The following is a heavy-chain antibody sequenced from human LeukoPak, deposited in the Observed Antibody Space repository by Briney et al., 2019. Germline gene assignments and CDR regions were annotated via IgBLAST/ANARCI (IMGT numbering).Heavy chain of an antibody. J-gene: IGHJ5*02. D-gene: IGHD3-10*01. V-gene: IGHV4-34*01. Sequence: SETLSLTCAVYGGSFSGYYWSWIRQPPGKGLEWIGEINHSGSTNYNPSLKSRVTISVDTSKNQFSLKLSSVTAADTAVYYCARRGALGYYGSGGWFDPWGQGTLVTVSS. CDR1: GGSFSGYY. CDR2: INHSGST. CDR3: ARRGALGYYGSGGWFDP.